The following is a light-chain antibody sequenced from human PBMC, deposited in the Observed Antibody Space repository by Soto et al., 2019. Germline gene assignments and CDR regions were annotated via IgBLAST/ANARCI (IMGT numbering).Light chain of an antibody. CDR1: SSDVGAHNF. Sequence: SALTKPPSATGSHGQSVTITSTGTSSDVGAHNFVSWHRQHPGKAPKLMIYEVTKRPSGVPDRFSGSRSGNTASLTVSGLQAEDEADYYCSSYAGSNNYVFGTGTKVTVL. V-gene: IGLV2-8*01. CDR2: EVT. CDR3: SSYAGSNNYV. J-gene: IGLJ1*01.